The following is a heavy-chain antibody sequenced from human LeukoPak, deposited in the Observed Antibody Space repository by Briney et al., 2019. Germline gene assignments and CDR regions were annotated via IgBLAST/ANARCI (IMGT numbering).Heavy chain of an antibody. Sequence: GASVKVSCKASGYTFTSYHMHWVRQAPGQGLEWMGIINPSGGSTSYAQKFQGRVTMTRDTSTRTVYMELSSLRSEDTAVYYCARRMAVAGTTLGFDYWGQGTLVTVSS. CDR2: INPSGGST. D-gene: IGHD6-19*01. CDR3: ARRMAVAGTTLGFDY. CDR1: GYTFTSYH. V-gene: IGHV1-46*01. J-gene: IGHJ4*02.